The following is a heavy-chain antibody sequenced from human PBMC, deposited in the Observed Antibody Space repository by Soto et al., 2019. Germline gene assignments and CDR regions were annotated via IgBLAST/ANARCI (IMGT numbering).Heavy chain of an antibody. CDR1: GYTFTSYG. Sequence: QVQLVQSGAEVKKPGASVKVSCKASGYTFTSYGISWVRQAPGQGLEWMGWISAYNGNTNYAQKLQGRVTMTTDTSTSTAYMELRSVRSDDTAVYYCARDRYCSSTSCPRGWFDPWGQGTLVTVSS. V-gene: IGHV1-18*01. D-gene: IGHD2-2*01. CDR3: ARDRYCSSTSCPRGWFDP. J-gene: IGHJ5*02. CDR2: ISAYNGNT.